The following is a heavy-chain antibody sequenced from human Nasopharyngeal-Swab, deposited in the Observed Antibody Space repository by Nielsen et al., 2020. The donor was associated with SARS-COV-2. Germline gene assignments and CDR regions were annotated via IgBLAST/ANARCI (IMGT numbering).Heavy chain of an antibody. V-gene: IGHV1-18*01. Sequence: WVRQAPGQGLEWMGWLRAYHGNTHYAPKLQGRVTMTTDTSTSTAYMELRSLRSDDTAVYYCARAMTMVVTIPAYWGQGTLVTSPQ. CDR2: LRAYHGNT. D-gene: IGHD4/OR15-4a*01. CDR3: ARAMTMVVTIPAY. J-gene: IGHJ4*02.